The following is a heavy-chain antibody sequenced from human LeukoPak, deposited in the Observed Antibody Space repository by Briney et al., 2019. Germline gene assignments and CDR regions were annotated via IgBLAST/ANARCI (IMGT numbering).Heavy chain of an antibody. CDR1: GGSISSSNW. J-gene: IGHJ4*02. V-gene: IGHV4-4*02. D-gene: IGHD2-2*01. CDR2: IYHSGST. CDR3: ASSSSTSVEALY. Sequence: SETLSLTCAVSGGSISSSNWWSWVRQPPGKGLEWIGEIYHSGSTNYNPSLKSRVTISVDKSKNQLSLKLTSVTAADTAVYYCASSSSTSVEALYWGQGTLVTVSS.